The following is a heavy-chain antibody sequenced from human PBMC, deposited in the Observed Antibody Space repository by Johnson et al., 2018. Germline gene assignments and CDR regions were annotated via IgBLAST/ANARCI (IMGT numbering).Heavy chain of an antibody. CDR3: ARGDFVDAFDI. J-gene: IGHJ3*02. Sequence: VQLVESGGGLVQXGGSLRLSCAASGFTFSSYDMHWVRQATGKGLEWVSAIGTAGDTYYPGSVKGRFTISRENAKTSLYLQMNSLRAGDTAVYYCARGDFVDAFDIWGQGTMVTVSS. V-gene: IGHV3-13*01. D-gene: IGHD2-21*02. CDR2: IGTAGDT. CDR1: GFTFSSYD.